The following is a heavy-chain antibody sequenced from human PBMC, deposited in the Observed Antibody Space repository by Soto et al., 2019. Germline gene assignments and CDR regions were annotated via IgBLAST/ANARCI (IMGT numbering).Heavy chain of an antibody. J-gene: IGHJ4*02. V-gene: IGHV3-21*01. CDR3: ASATVVAATFDF. Sequence: PGGSLPLSCAASGFAFRSYNMNWVRQAPGKGLVWVASISSGSSNIYYADSVKGRFTISRDNAKNSLFLQMDSLRAEDSAVYYCASATVVAATFDFWGQGTLVTVSS. CDR2: ISSGSSNI. CDR1: GFAFRSYN. D-gene: IGHD2-15*01.